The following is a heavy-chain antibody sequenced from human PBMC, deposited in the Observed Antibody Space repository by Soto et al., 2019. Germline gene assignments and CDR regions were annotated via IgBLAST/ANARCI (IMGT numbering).Heavy chain of an antibody. CDR2: PYAGICDT. CDR3: ARQGISYNSGSGDYFYYYYNYMDV. CDR1: GYTLSNYC. D-gene: IGHD3-10*01. Sequence: GASVEVSSKSSGYTLSNYCVHWLRRAPGQGLEWMGWPYAGICDTKYSPTFQDRVTISRDTSASIAYMELSSLRSEDTAFYYCARQGISYNSGSGDYFYYYYNYMDVWGKGTTVTVAS. J-gene: IGHJ6*03. V-gene: IGHV1-3*01.